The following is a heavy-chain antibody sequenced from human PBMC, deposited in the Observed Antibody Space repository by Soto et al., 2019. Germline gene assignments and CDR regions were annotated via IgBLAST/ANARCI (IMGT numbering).Heavy chain of an antibody. V-gene: IGHV4-30-2*06. CDR1: WGNRGDGGSC. Sequence: PLQPLSLTRSVSWGNRGDGGSCRSRIRKSPGRGLEWRGCNAHREPTYSNPSFKSRLSLSIDRTRNQCSLSLSAMTAADKAVYYCARGGGYDSFDFWGQGIQVTVSS. D-gene: IGHD2-15*01. CDR3: ARGGGYDSFDF. CDR2: NAHREPT. J-gene: IGHJ4*02.